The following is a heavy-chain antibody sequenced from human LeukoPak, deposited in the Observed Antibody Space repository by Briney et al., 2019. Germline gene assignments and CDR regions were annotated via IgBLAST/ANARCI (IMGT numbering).Heavy chain of an antibody. D-gene: IGHD3-16*01. CDR1: GGSISIYY. Sequence: SETLSLTCTVSGGSISIYYWSWIRQPPGKGLEWIGYIYYSGSTNYNPSLKSRVTISIDTSKNQFSLKLSSVTAADTAVYYCARHVDGRLSHYYGMDVWGQGTTVTVSS. J-gene: IGHJ6*02. CDR3: ARHVDGRLSHYYGMDV. V-gene: IGHV4-59*08. CDR2: IYYSGST.